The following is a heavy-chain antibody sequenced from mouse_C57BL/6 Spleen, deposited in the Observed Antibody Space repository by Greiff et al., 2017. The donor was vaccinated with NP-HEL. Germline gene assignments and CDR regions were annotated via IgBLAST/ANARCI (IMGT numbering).Heavy chain of an antibody. J-gene: IGHJ2*01. D-gene: IGHD2-12*01. V-gene: IGHV1-15*01. Sequence: QVQLQQSGAELVRPGASVTLSCKASGYTFTDYEMHWVKQTSVHGLEWIGAIDPETGGTAYNQKFKGKAILTADKSSSTAYMELRSLTSEDSAVYYCTHYTKPGYFDYWGQGTTLTVSS. CDR3: THYTKPGYFDY. CDR1: GYTFTDYE. CDR2: IDPETGGT.